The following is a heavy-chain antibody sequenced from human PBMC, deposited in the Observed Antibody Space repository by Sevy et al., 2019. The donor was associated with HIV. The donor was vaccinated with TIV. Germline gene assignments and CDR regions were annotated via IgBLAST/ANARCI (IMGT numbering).Heavy chain of an antibody. J-gene: IGHJ3*02. D-gene: IGHD2-15*01. CDR3: AKDIVAVVGDAFDI. CDR2: ISSSSSYI. CDR1: GFTFSSYS. Sequence: GESLKISCAASGFTFSSYSMNWVRQAPGKGLEWVSSISSSSSYIYYAVSVKGRFSISRDNSKNTLYLQMDSLRAEDTAVYYCAKDIVAVVGDAFDIWGQGTMVTVSS. V-gene: IGHV3-21*04.